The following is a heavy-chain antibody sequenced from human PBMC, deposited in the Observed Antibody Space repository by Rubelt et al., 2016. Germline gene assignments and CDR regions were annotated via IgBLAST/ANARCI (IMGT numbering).Heavy chain of an antibody. D-gene: IGHD4-17*01. CDR3: AIMTTVTTYAFDI. CDR2: IYHSGST. V-gene: IGHV4-4*02. J-gene: IGHJ3*02. Sequence: QVQLQQWGAGLLKPSETLSLTCAVYGGSISSSNWWSWVRQPPGKGLEWIGEIYHSGSTNYNPSLKSRVTISVDKSKNQFSLKLRSVTAADTAVYYCAIMTTVTTYAFDIWGQGTLVTVSS. CDR1: GGSISSSNW.